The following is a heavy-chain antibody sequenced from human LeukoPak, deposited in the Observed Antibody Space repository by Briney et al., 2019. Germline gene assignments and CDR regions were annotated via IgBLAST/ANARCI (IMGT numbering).Heavy chain of an antibody. CDR2: ISAYNGNT. V-gene: IGHV1-18*01. Sequence: ASVKVSCKASGYTFTSYGISWVRQAPGQGLEWMGWISAYNGNTNYAQKLQGRVTMTTDTSTSTAYMGLRSLRSDDTAVYYCARASRLRFLEWFDYWGQGTLVTVSS. D-gene: IGHD3-3*01. J-gene: IGHJ4*02. CDR1: GYTFTSYG. CDR3: ARASRLRFLEWFDY.